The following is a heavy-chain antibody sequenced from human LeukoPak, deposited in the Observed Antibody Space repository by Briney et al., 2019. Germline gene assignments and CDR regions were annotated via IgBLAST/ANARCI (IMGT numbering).Heavy chain of an antibody. J-gene: IGHJ4*02. V-gene: IGHV3-7*04. D-gene: IGHD6-25*01. Sequence: PGGSLRLSCSGSGFTFRRYWMTWVRQAPGKGLEWVANIKEDRSGKFYADSVKGRFTIARDNADNSLYLQMNGLRAEDTAVYYCARAAEQRDDYWGLGTLVTVSS. CDR2: IKEDRSGK. CDR1: GFTFRRYW. CDR3: ARAAEQRDDY.